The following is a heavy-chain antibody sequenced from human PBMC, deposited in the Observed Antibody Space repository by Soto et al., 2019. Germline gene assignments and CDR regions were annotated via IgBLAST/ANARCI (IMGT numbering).Heavy chain of an antibody. CDR1: GLTFSNAW. V-gene: IGHV3-15*01. D-gene: IGHD4-17*01. CDR3: TTDSYGDYVVAFDI. CDR2: IKSKTDGGTT. J-gene: IGHJ3*02. Sequence: EVQLVESGGGLVKPGGSLRRSCAASGLTFSNAWMSWVRQAPGKGLEWVGRIKSKTDGGTTDYAAPVKGRFTISRDDSKNTLYLQMNSLKTEDTAVYYCTTDSYGDYVVAFDIWGQGTMVTVSS.